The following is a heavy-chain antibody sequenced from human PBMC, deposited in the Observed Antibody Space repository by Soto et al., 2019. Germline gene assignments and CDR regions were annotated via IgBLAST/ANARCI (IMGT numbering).Heavy chain of an antibody. CDR1: GYRFTSYW. V-gene: IGHV5-51*01. CDR2: IYPGDSDT. J-gene: IGHJ6*03. D-gene: IGHD3-3*01. Sequence: GNSLKISCQRSGYRFTSYWIGWVLQMPGTGLEWMGIIYPGDSDTRYSPSFQGQVTISADKSISTAYLQWNSLKASDTAMYYCARHNYDFWSGYPYDYYYMDVWGKGTTVTVSS. CDR3: ARHNYDFWSGYPYDYYYMDV.